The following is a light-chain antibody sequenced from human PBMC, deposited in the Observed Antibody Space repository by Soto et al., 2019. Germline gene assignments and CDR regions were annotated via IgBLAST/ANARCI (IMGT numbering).Light chain of an antibody. J-gene: IGKJ4*01. Sequence: DIQRTQSPSSLSASVGDKVTITCGASQGIRNALAWYQQKPGKDPKRLIYGASTLQSGVPSRFSGSGSATEFNLTITRLQTEDFATYYCVQQDTDPLTFGGGTKVDIK. V-gene: IGKV1-17*01. CDR1: QGIRNA. CDR3: VQQDTDPLT. CDR2: GAS.